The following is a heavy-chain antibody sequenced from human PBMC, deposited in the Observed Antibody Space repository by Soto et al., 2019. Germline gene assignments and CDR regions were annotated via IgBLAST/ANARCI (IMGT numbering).Heavy chain of an antibody. V-gene: IGHV3-30*18. Sequence: PGGSLRLSCAASGFTSSNYWMHWVRQAPGKGLVWVAGITYDGRKKNYADSMKGRFTISRDNSKNTLYLQMNNLRAEDTAMYYCAKDEVLVEVVARDYYGMDVWGQGTTVTVSS. CDR3: AKDEVLVEVVARDYYGMDV. CDR2: ITYDGRKK. CDR1: GFTSSNYW. D-gene: IGHD2-15*01. J-gene: IGHJ6*02.